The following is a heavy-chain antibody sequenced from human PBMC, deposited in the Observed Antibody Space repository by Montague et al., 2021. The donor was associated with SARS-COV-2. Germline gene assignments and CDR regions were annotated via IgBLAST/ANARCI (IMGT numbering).Heavy chain of an antibody. D-gene: IGHD6-19*01. J-gene: IGHJ4*02. V-gene: IGHV4-61*02. CDR2: ISISGRT. CDR3: ARDIAVAGLFDY. CDR1: GGSISSGSYY. Sequence: TLSLTCTVSGGSISSGSYYWSWIRQPAGKGLEWIGRISISGRTHYNPSLTSRVAISVDTSTNQFSLKLSSVTAADTAVYYCARDIAVAGLFDYWGQGTLVTVSS.